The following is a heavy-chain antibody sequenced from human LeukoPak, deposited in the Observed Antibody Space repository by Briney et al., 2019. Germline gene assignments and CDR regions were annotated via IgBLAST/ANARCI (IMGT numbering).Heavy chain of an antibody. V-gene: IGHV4-59*01. Sequence: PSETLSLTCTVSGGSISIYYWSWIRQPPGKGLEWIGYIYYRGGTNYNPSLKSRLTISVDTSKNQFSLKLSSVTAADTAVYYCARVSSGWYEFDYWGQGALVTVSS. J-gene: IGHJ4*02. D-gene: IGHD6-19*01. CDR2: IYYRGGT. CDR1: GGSISIYY. CDR3: ARVSSGWYEFDY.